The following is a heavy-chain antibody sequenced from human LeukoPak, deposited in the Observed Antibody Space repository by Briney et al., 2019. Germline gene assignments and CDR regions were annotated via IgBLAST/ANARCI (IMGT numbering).Heavy chain of an antibody. CDR2: IRYDGSNK. CDR1: GFTLSSYG. V-gene: IGHV3-30*02. D-gene: IGHD2/OR15-2a*01. J-gene: IGHJ4*02. Sequence: GGSLRLSCAASGFTLSSYGMHWVRQAPGKGLEWVAFIRYDGSNKYYADSVKGRFTISRDNSKNTLYLQMNSLRAEDTAVYFCARGPMTVITLWGQGTKVTVSS. CDR3: ARGPMTVITL.